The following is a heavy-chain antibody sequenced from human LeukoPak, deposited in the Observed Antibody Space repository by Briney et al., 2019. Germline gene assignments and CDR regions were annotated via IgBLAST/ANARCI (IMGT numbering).Heavy chain of an antibody. J-gene: IGHJ6*03. CDR2: ISSSGSNI. V-gene: IGHV3-11*04. Sequence: PGGSLRLSCAASGFTFSNAWMRWVRQAPGKGLEGVSYISSSGSNIYYADSVKGRFTISRDNAKNSLYLQMNSLRAEDTAVYYCLSGTTNYYYYMDVWGKGTTVTVSS. D-gene: IGHD1-1*01. CDR3: LSGTTNYYYYMDV. CDR1: GFTFSNAW.